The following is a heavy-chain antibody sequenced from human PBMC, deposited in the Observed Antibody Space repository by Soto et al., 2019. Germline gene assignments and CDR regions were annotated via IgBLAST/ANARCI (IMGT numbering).Heavy chain of an antibody. Sequence: GGSLRLSCTASGFTFGDYAMSWFRQAPGKGLEWVGFIRSKAYGGTTEYAASVKGRFTISRDDSKSIAYLQMNSLKTEDTAVYYCTANSYGDYEGDAFDIWGQGTMVTVSS. CDR3: TANSYGDYEGDAFDI. CDR1: GFTFGDYA. D-gene: IGHD4-17*01. CDR2: IRSKAYGGTT. J-gene: IGHJ3*02. V-gene: IGHV3-49*03.